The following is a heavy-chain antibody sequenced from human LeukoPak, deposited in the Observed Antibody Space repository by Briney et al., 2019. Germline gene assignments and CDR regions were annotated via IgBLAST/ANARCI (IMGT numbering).Heavy chain of an antibody. CDR2: ISGSGGST. J-gene: IGHJ2*01. CDR3: AKVAGSYCNEVWIDWYFDL. V-gene: IGHV3-23*01. D-gene: IGHD3-10*01. Sequence: PGGSLRLPCAASGFTFSSYAMSWVRQAPGKGLEWVSAISGSGGSTYYADSVKGRFTISRDNSKNTLYLQMNSLRAEDTAVYYCAKVAGSYCNEVWIDWYFDLWGRGTLVTVSS. CDR1: GFTFSSYA.